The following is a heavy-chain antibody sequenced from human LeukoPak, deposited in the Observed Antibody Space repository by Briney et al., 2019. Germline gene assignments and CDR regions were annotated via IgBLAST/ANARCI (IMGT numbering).Heavy chain of an antibody. CDR2: INPNSDST. D-gene: IGHD2-15*01. CDR3: ASLQGYCSGNRCPSSANYYYYMDV. Sequence: ASVKVTCKASGYTFTGSYMHWVRQAPGQGLEWMGWINPNSDSTNSAQKFQGRVTMTRDTSISTAYMELSRLRSDDTAVYYCASLQGYCSGNRCPSSANYYYYMDVWGKGTTVTVSS. V-gene: IGHV1-2*02. J-gene: IGHJ6*03. CDR1: GYTFTGSY.